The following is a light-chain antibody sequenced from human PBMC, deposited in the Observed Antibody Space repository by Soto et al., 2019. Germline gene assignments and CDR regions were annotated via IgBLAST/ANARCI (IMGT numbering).Light chain of an antibody. V-gene: IGLV2-23*02. CDR2: EVV. J-gene: IGLJ2*01. CDR1: SSDVGPYNL. Sequence: QSALTQPASVSGSPGQSITISCTGSSSDVGPYNLVSWYQHHPGKAPKLMISEVVKRPSGVSNRFSGSKSGNTASLPISGLQAEDEADYYGCSYAGSSMFVFGGGTKLTVL. CDR3: CSYAGSSMFV.